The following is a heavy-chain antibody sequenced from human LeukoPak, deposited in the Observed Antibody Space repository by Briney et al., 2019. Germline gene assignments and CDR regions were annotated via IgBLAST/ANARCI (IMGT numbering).Heavy chain of an antibody. V-gene: IGHV4-38-2*02. CDR1: GYSISSGYY. Sequence: SETLSLTCTVSGYSISSGYYWGWIRQPPGKGLEWIGSIYHSGSTYYNPSLKSRVTISVDTSKNQFSLKLSSVTAADTAVCYCAVTGGYYFDYWGQGTLVTVSS. CDR2: IYHSGST. J-gene: IGHJ4*02. D-gene: IGHD1-14*01. CDR3: AVTGGYYFDY.